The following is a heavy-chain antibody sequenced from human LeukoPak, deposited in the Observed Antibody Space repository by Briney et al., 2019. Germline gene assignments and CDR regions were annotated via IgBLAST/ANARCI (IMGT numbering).Heavy chain of an antibody. V-gene: IGHV1-2*06. CDR2: INPNSGGT. D-gene: IGHD3-3*01. CDR1: GYTFTGYY. Sequence: ASVKVSCKASGYTFTGYYMHWVRQAPGQGLEWMGRINPNSGGTNYAQKFQGRVTMTRDTSISTAYMELSRQRSDDTAVYYCARGGYDFVYYYYGMDVWAKGPRSPSP. CDR3: ARGGYDFVYYYYGMDV. J-gene: IGHJ6*02.